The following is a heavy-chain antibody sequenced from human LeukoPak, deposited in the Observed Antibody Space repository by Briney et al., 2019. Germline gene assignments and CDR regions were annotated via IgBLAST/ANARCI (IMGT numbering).Heavy chain of an antibody. J-gene: IGHJ5*02. V-gene: IGHV1-2*02. CDR1: GYTFTHYY. CDR3: ARDTPGGPNNYFDP. CDR2: INPNSGGT. Sequence: ASVKVSCKASGYTFTHYYIYWVRQAPGQGLEWMGWINPNSGGTNYAQKFLGRVTMTRDTSISTAYMELSSLRPDDTAVYYCARDTPGGPNNYFDPWGQGTLVSVSS.